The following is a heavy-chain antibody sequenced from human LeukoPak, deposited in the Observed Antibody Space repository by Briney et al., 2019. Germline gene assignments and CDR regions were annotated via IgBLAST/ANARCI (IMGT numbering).Heavy chain of an antibody. CDR1: GGSISSYY. CDR2: IYYSGST. V-gene: IGHV4-59*01. J-gene: IGHJ5*02. D-gene: IGHD3-3*01. CDR3: ARAPYYDFWSGYGYWFDP. Sequence: KPSETLSPTCTVSGGSISSYYWSWIRQPPGKGLEWIGYIYYSGSTNYNPSLKSRVTISVDTSKNQFSLKLSSVTAADTAVYYCARAPYYDFWSGYGYWFDPWGQGTLVTVSS.